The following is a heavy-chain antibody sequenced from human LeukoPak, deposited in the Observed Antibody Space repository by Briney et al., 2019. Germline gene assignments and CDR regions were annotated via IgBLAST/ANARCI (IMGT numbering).Heavy chain of an antibody. D-gene: IGHD2-15*01. CDR2: IKQGGSVK. CDR1: GFAFSNYW. V-gene: IGHV3-7*03. CDR3: AREIGGENSY. Sequence: GGSLRLSCEASGFAFSNYWMTWVRQAPGKGLEWVANIKQGGSVKYYVDSVKGRFTISRDNAKSSLYLQMNSLRAEDTAVYYCAREIGGENSYWGQGTLVTVSS. J-gene: IGHJ4*02.